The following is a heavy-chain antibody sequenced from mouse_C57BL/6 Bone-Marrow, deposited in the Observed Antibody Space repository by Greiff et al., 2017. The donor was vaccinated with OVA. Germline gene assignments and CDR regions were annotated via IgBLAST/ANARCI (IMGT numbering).Heavy chain of an antibody. Sequence: DVMLVESGGGLVKPGGSLELSCAASGFTFSDYGMHWVRQAPEKGLEWVAYISSGSSTIYYADTVKGRFTISRDNAKNTLFLQMTSLRSEDTAMYYCARGEVYDFDYWGQGTTLTVSS. D-gene: IGHD2-3*01. CDR2: ISSGSSTI. CDR3: ARGEVYDFDY. J-gene: IGHJ2*01. V-gene: IGHV5-17*01. CDR1: GFTFSDYG.